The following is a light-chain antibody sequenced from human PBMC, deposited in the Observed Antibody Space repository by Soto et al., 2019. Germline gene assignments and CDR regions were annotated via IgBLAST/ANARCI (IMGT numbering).Light chain of an antibody. V-gene: IGKV4-1*01. CDR2: WAS. CDR1: HSVLHTSFNKNY. J-gene: IGKJ3*01. CDR3: QQSYASPFT. Sequence: DIVMTQSPDSLAVSLGERATINCSSSHSVLHTSFNKNYLGWYQQKFGQPPKLLIYWASTRESGVPDRFSGSGSGTDFALTISRLQAEDVAVYYCQQSYASPFTFGPGTRLDIK.